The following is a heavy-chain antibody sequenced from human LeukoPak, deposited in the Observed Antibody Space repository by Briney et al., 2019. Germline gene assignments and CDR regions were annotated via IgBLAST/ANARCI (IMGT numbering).Heavy chain of an antibody. CDR1: GFTVSSNY. Sequence: GGSLRLSCAASGFTVSSNYMSWVRQAPGKGLEWVSVIYSGGSTYYADSVKGRFTISRDNSKNTLYLQMNSLRAEDTAVYHCARSDSSGYYAGIDYWGQGTLVTVSS. D-gene: IGHD3-22*01. J-gene: IGHJ4*02. CDR3: ARSDSSGYYAGIDY. CDR2: IYSGGST. V-gene: IGHV3-66*01.